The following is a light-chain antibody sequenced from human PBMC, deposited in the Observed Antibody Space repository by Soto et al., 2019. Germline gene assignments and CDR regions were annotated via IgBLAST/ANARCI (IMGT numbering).Light chain of an antibody. Sequence: EIRMTQSASSLCGCVGDRGTIXCRASQTFSSGLAWYQQRPGEARKRLISKASTLKSGVQSRLSGSGSGREFTLIISSLQPDDFATYYCNQYQNYSPWTFGQGTKVDIK. CDR3: NQYQNYSPWT. V-gene: IGKV1-5*03. J-gene: IGKJ1*01. CDR2: KAS. CDR1: QTFSSG.